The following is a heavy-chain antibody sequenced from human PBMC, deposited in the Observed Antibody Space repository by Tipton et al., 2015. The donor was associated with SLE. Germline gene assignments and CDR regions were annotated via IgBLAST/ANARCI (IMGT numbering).Heavy chain of an antibody. CDR1: GFSLSTFGEG. J-gene: IGHJ6*01. V-gene: IGHV2-5*01. CDR2: VYWNDDK. D-gene: IGHD5-24*01. Sequence: LVKPTQTLTLTCTFSGFSLSTFGEGVAWIRQPPGKALEWLALVYWNDDKRYSPSLKRRLTMTTDTSKNQVVLTMTTMDHVDTATYYCAHTVYNCHNGCGMDVWGQGTTVTVAS. CDR3: AHTVYNCHNGCGMDV.